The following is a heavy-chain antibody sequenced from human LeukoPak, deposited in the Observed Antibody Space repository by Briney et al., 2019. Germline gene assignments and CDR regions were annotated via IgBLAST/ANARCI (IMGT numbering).Heavy chain of an antibody. CDR2: IIWSGGSK. J-gene: IGHJ3*02. CDR3: AKDSDSSGLDAFDI. V-gene: IGHV3-20*04. Sequence: GGSLRLSCAASGFTFDDYGMSWLRHAPGKGLEWVSGIIWSGGSKGYADSVKGRFTVSRDNAKNSLYLHMNSLRADDTALYYCAKDSDSSGLDAFDIWGQGTMVTGSS. CDR1: GFTFDDYG. D-gene: IGHD3-22*01.